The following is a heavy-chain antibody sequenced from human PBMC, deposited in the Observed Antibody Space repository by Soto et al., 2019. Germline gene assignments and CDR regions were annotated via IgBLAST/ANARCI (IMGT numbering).Heavy chain of an antibody. CDR2: ISANGGGT. CDR3: VRQYSRSWYYFDY. D-gene: IGHD6-13*01. Sequence: GGSLRLSCAASGFTFSNYAMNWVRQAPGKGLEWVSGISANGGGTYYPDSVKGRFTISRDNSKNTLYLQMNSLRAEDTAVYYCVRQYSRSWYYFDYWGQGTLVTVSS. J-gene: IGHJ4*02. V-gene: IGHV3-23*01. CDR1: GFTFSNYA.